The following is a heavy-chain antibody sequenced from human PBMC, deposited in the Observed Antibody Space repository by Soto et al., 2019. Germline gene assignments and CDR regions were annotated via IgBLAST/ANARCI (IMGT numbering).Heavy chain of an antibody. Sequence: QVQLVQSGAEVKKPGSSVKVSCKASGGTFSSYIINWVRQAPGQGLEWMGRIIPIVAIANYAQKFQGRVTITADKSTSTAYLALSSMRFEDPAVYYCETWGTYYGSGSYSAFDYWGQGTLVTVSS. CDR3: ETWGTYYGSGSYSAFDY. D-gene: IGHD3-10*01. V-gene: IGHV1-69*02. CDR2: IIPIVAIA. CDR1: GGTFSSYI. J-gene: IGHJ4*02.